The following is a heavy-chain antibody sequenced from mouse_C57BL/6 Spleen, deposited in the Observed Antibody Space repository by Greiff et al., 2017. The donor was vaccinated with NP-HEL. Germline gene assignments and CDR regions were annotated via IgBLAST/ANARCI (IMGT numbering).Heavy chain of an antibody. Sequence: QVQLQQPGAELVKPGASVKLSCKASGYTFTSYWMQWVKQRPGQGLEWIGEIDPSDSYTNYNQKFKGKATLTVDTSSSTAYMQLSSLTSEDSAVYDYARKSYGNHYDMDDWGQGTSVTVSS. V-gene: IGHV1-50*01. D-gene: IGHD2-1*01. CDR3: ARKSYGNHYDMDD. CDR2: IDPSDSYT. J-gene: IGHJ4*01. CDR1: GYTFTSYW.